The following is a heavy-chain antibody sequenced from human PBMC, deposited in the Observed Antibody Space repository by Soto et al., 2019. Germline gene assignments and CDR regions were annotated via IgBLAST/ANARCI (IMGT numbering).Heavy chain of an antibody. CDR1: GFTFSSYS. CDR2: ISSSSSTI. Sequence: EVQLVESGGGLVQPGGSLRLSCAASGFTFSSYSMNWVRQAPGKGLEWVSYISSSSSTIYYADSVKGRFTISRDNANNSLYLQMNSRRDEDTAVYYCARPEYSSSSYGMDVWGQGTTVTVSS. V-gene: IGHV3-48*02. CDR3: ARPEYSSSSYGMDV. D-gene: IGHD6-6*01. J-gene: IGHJ6*02.